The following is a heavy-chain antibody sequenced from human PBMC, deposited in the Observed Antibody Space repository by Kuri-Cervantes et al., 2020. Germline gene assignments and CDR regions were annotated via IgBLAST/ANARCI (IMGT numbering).Heavy chain of an antibody. CDR1: GFTFSSYS. CDR3: ANTIAGSKY. Sequence: GESLKISCAASGFTFSSYSMNWVRQAPGKGLEWVSSISDSGDRTYYADSMKGRFTISRDNSKNTLYLQMNSLRAEDTAIYYCANTIAGSKYWGQGTLVTVSS. CDR2: ISDSGDRT. V-gene: IGHV3-23*01. J-gene: IGHJ4*02. D-gene: IGHD2-15*01.